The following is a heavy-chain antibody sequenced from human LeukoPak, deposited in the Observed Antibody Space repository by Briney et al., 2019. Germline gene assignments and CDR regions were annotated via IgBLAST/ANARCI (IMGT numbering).Heavy chain of an antibody. J-gene: IGHJ4*02. CDR3: ARVLDTAMALGFYYFDY. D-gene: IGHD5-18*01. CDR1: GGSISSYY. Sequence: SETLSLTCTVSGGSISSYYWSWIRQPPGKGLEWFGYIYYSGSTNYNPSLKSRVTISVDTSKNQFSLKLSSVTAADTAVYYCARVLDTAMALGFYYFDYWGQGTLVTVSS. CDR2: IYYSGST. V-gene: IGHV4-59*01.